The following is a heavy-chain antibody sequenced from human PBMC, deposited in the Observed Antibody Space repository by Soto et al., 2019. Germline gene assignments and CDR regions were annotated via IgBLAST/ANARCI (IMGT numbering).Heavy chain of an antibody. CDR3: ARGPRVLWFGELFP. CDR1: GYTFTSYA. J-gene: IGHJ5*02. CDR2: INAGNGNT. D-gene: IGHD3-10*01. V-gene: IGHV1-3*01. Sequence: ASVKVSCKASGYTFTSYAMHWVRQAPGQRLEWMGWINAGNGNTKYSQKCQGRVTITRDTSASKADMELSSLRSEDTAVYYCARGPRVLWFGELFPWGQGTLVTVSS.